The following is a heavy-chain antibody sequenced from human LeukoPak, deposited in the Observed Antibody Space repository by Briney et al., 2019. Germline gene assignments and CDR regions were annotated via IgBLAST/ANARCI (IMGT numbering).Heavy chain of an antibody. CDR2: IYHSGTT. V-gene: IGHV4-4*02. CDR3: AANSADHNTLGSSYKV. CDR1: GGSISSSNW. Sequence: SGTLSLTCAVSGGSISSSNWWSWVRQPPGKGLEWIGEIYHSGTTNYNPSLKSRVTISVDKSKNQFSLKLTSVTAADTAVYYCAANSADHNTLGSSYKVWGQGTLVTVSS. D-gene: IGHD3-10*01. J-gene: IGHJ1*01.